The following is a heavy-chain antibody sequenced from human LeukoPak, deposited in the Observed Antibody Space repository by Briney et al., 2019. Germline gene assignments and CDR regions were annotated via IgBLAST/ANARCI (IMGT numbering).Heavy chain of an antibody. CDR1: GYTLTELS. Sequence: ASVKVSCTVSGYTLTELSMHWVRQAPGKGLEWMGGFDPEDGETIYAQKCQGRVTMTEDTSTDTAYMELSSLRSEDTAVYYCATFGSGWYANWFDPWGKGTLVTVSS. V-gene: IGHV1-24*01. CDR3: ATFGSGWYANWFDP. CDR2: FDPEDGET. J-gene: IGHJ5*02. D-gene: IGHD6-19*01.